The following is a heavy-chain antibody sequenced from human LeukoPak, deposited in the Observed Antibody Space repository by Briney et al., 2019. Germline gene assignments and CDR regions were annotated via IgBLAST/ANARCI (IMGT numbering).Heavy chain of an antibody. CDR1: GYTFTSYG. CDR2: IIPIFGTA. Sequence: SVKVSCKASGYTFTSYGISWVRQAPGQGLEWMGGIIPIFGTANYAQKFQGRVTITADESTSTAYMELSSLRSEDTAVYYCARPKYDFWSAPTGTYFDYWGQGTLVTVSP. V-gene: IGHV1-69*13. D-gene: IGHD3-3*01. CDR3: ARPKYDFWSAPTGTYFDY. J-gene: IGHJ4*02.